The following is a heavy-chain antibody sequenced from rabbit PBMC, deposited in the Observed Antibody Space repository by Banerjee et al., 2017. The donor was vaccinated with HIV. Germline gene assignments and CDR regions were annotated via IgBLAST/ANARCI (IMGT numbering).Heavy chain of an antibody. CDR2: IYAGSGTT. Sequence: QSLEESGGDLVKPGASLTLTCTASGFSFSSRYWICWVRQAPGKGLEWIGCIYAGSGTTYYASWAKGPFTISKTSSTTVTLQMTSLTYADTATYFCAKYAGDSYYSLWGPGTLVTVS. V-gene: IGHV1S40*01. CDR3: AKYAGDSYYSL. D-gene: IGHD8-1*01. CDR1: GFSFSSRYW. J-gene: IGHJ6*01.